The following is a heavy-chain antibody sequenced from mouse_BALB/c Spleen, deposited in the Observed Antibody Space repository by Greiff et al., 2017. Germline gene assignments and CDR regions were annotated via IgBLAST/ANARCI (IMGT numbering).Heavy chain of an antibody. D-gene: IGHD2-10*02. V-gene: IGHV1-80*01. CDR2: IYPGDGDT. Sequence: QVQLKESGAELVRPGSSVKISCKASGYAFSSYWMNWVKQRPGQGLEWIGQIYPGDGDTNYNGKFKGKATLTADKSSSTAYMQLSSLTSEDSAVYFCARVVWYAMDYWGQGTSVTVSS. CDR3: ARVVWYAMDY. J-gene: IGHJ4*01. CDR1: GYAFSSYW.